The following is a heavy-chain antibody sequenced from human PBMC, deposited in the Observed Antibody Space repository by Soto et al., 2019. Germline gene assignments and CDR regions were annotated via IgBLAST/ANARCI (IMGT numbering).Heavy chain of an antibody. Sequence: PSETLSLTCTVSGGSISSGGYYWSWIRQHPGKGLEWIGYIYYSGSTYYNPSLKSRVTISVDTSKNQFSLKLSSVTAADTAVYYCARDTPRGYSYGPLDYWGQGTLVTVSS. CDR2: IYYSGST. CDR1: GGSISSGGYY. D-gene: IGHD5-18*01. V-gene: IGHV4-31*03. CDR3: ARDTPRGYSYGPLDY. J-gene: IGHJ4*02.